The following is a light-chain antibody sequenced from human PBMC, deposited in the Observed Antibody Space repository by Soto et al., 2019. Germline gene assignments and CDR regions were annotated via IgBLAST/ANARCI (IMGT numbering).Light chain of an antibody. CDR1: QSVSSN. CDR3: QQYNNWPWT. J-gene: IGKJ1*01. Sequence: EIAMTPSPATLSVSPGERATLSCRASQSVSSNLAWYQQKPGQAPRLLIYGASTRATGIPARFSGSGSGTEFTLTISSLQSEDFAVYYCQQYNNWPWTFGQGAKVDIK. V-gene: IGKV3-15*01. CDR2: GAS.